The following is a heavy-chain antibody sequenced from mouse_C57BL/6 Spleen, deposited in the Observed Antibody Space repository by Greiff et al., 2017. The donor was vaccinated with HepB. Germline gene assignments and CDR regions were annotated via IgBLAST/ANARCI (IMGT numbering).Heavy chain of an antibody. V-gene: IGHV2-9*01. CDR2: IWGGGST. Sequence: QVQLQQSGPGLVAPSQSLSITCTVSGFSFTSYGVDWVRQPPGKGLEWLGVIWGGGSTNYNSALMSRLSISKDNSKSQVFLKMNSLQTDDTAMYYCAKHNRYYDYDRNWYFDVWGTGTTVTVSS. CDR3: AKHNRYYDYDRNWYFDV. D-gene: IGHD2-4*01. CDR1: GFSFTSYG. J-gene: IGHJ1*03.